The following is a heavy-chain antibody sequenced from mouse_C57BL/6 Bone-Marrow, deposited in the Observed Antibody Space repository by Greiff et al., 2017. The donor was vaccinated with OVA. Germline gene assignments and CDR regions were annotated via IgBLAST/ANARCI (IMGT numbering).Heavy chain of an antibody. V-gene: IGHV1-58*01. CDR2: IYIGNGYT. CDR1: GYTFTSYG. J-gene: IGHJ2*01. D-gene: IGHD2-14*01. CDR3: ARRLLLEGLNYFDY. Sequence: VQLQRSGAELVRPGSSVKMSCKPSGYTFTSYGINWVKQRPGQGLEWIGYIYIGNGYTEYNEKFKGKATLTSDTSSSTAYMQLSSLTSEDSAIYFCARRLLLEGLNYFDYWGQGTTLTVSS.